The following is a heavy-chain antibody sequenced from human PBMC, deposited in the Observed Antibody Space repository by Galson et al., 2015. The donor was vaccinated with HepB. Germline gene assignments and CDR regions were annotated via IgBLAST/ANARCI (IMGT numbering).Heavy chain of an antibody. D-gene: IGHD3-10*01. V-gene: IGHV3-23*01. CDR2: ISGSGGST. Sequence: SLRLSCAASGFTFSSYAMSWVRQAPGKGLEWVSAISGSGGSTYYADSVKGRFTISRDNSKNTLYLQMNSLRAEDTAVYYCAKDLWFGELLTSQWGDYWGQGTLVTVSS. J-gene: IGHJ4*02. CDR1: GFTFSSYA. CDR3: AKDLWFGELLTSQWGDY.